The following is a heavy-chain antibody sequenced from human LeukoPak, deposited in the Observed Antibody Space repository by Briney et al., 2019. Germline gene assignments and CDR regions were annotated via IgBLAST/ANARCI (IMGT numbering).Heavy chain of an antibody. CDR1: GYTFTGYY. Sequence: ASVKVSCKASGYTFTGYYMHGVRQAPGQGLEWMGWINPNSGGTNYAQKFQGRVTMTRDTSISTAYMELSRLRSDDTAVYYCASRPVAGTGLDYWGQGTLVTVSS. CDR3: ASRPVAGTGLDY. CDR2: INPNSGGT. D-gene: IGHD1-14*01. J-gene: IGHJ4*02. V-gene: IGHV1-2*02.